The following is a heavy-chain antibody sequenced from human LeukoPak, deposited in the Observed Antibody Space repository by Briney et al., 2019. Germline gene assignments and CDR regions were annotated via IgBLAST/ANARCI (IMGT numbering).Heavy chain of an antibody. CDR1: GGSITGSY. CDR2: IFYTGDT. D-gene: IGHD2-15*01. Sequence: SETLSLTCSVSGGSITGSYWSWIRQPPGKGLEWIGYIFYTGDTNSNPSLKSRVTVSLDTSKNQFSLRLTSVTAADTAVYYCARHPFATPFDYWGLGILVTASS. V-gene: IGHV4-59*08. CDR3: ARHPFATPFDY. J-gene: IGHJ4*02.